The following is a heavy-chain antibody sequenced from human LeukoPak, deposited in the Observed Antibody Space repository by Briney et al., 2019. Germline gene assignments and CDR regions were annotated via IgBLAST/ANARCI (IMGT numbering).Heavy chain of an antibody. D-gene: IGHD7-27*01. J-gene: IGHJ4*02. CDR3: AKDRRPGENYFDY. Sequence: GRSLRLSCAASGFTFDDYAMHWVRQAPGKSLEWVSGISWNSGSIGYADSVKGRFTISRDNAKNSLYLQMNSLRAEDTALYYCAKDRRPGENYFDYWGQGTLVTVSS. V-gene: IGHV3-9*01. CDR1: GFTFDDYA. CDR2: ISWNSGSI.